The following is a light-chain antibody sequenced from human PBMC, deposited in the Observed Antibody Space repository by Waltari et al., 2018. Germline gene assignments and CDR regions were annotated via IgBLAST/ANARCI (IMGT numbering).Light chain of an antibody. Sequence: DIVLPQSPLSLPVTPGEPASIPCRSSQGLLHSEGHILLDWYLQKPGQSPQLLIYEVSSRLSGVPDRFSGSGSGTDFTLKISRVEAEDVGIYYCMQGIHLPLTFGGGTKVEIK. CDR1: QGLLHSEGHIL. J-gene: IGKJ4*01. V-gene: IGKV2-29*01. CDR3: MQGIHLPLT. CDR2: EVS.